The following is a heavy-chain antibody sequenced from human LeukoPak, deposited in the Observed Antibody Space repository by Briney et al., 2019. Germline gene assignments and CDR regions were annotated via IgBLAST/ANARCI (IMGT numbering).Heavy chain of an antibody. CDR2: ISGSGGST. Sequence: PGGSLRLSCAASGLTFSSYAMSWVRQAPGKGLEWVSVISGSGGSTYYADSVKGRFTISRDNYKNTLYLQMKSLRAEDTAVYYCAKSPGVSVAAADTGMFDYWGQGTLVTVSS. D-gene: IGHD6-13*01. CDR3: AKSPGVSVAAADTGMFDY. V-gene: IGHV3-23*01. J-gene: IGHJ4*02. CDR1: GLTFSSYA.